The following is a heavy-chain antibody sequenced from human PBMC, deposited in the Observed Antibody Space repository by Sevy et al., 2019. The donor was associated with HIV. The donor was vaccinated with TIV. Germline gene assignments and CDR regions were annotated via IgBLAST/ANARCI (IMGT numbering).Heavy chain of an antibody. CDR3: VSDLEFYDSGDYGPVIMPDL. J-gene: IGHJ4*01. D-gene: IGHD4-17*01. V-gene: IGHV3-33*01. CDR1: GFTFSSFG. Sequence: GGSLRLSCAASGFTFSSFGMHWVRQAPGKGLEWVAVIWFEGSNTYYADSVKGRFTISRDIAKNTLHLQMNSLRAEDTAVYYCVSDLEFYDSGDYGPVIMPDLWGHGTLVTVSS. CDR2: IWFEGSNT.